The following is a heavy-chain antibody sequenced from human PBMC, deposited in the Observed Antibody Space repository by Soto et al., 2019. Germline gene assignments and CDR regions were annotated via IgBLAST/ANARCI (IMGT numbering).Heavy chain of an antibody. D-gene: IGHD3-9*01. CDR2: IYSAGKT. Sequence: SETLSLTSPVSGGPARSGRYQGSWIGQPPGKGLGGIGYIYSAGKTNYNPSLKSRVTISVDTSKNQFSLKLTSAPAEATPLYFCSSLRLHDILSASAPIDDWGQGALVTVSS. J-gene: IGHJ4*03. CDR1: GGPARSGRYQ. CDR3: SSLRLHDILSASAPIDD. V-gene: IGHV4-61*01.